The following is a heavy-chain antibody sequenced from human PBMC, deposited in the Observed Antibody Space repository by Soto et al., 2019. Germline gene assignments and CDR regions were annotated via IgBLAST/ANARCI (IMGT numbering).Heavy chain of an antibody. CDR3: ARGRYQLPDAFDI. CDR2: IYYSGST. D-gene: IGHD2-2*01. J-gene: IGHJ3*02. CDR1: GGSIGERGFF. Sequence: SETLSLTCSVSGGSIGERGFFGGGFRQPPGKGLEWIGYIYYSGSTYYNPSLKSRVTISVDTSKNQFSLKLSSVTAADTAVYYCARGRYQLPDAFDIWGHGTMVTVSS. V-gene: IGHV4-31*03.